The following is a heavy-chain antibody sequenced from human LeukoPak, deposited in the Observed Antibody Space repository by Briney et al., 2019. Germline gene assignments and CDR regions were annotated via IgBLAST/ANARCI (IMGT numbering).Heavy chain of an antibody. CDR2: INPNSGGT. CDR3: AREMTTEDAFDI. Sequence: ASVKVFCKASGYTFTGYYMHWVRQAPGQGLEWMGWINPNSGGTNYAQKFQGRVTMTRDTSISTAYMELSRLRSDDTAVYYCAREMTTEDAFDIWGQGTMVTVSS. V-gene: IGHV1-2*02. CDR1: GYTFTGYY. D-gene: IGHD4-17*01. J-gene: IGHJ3*02.